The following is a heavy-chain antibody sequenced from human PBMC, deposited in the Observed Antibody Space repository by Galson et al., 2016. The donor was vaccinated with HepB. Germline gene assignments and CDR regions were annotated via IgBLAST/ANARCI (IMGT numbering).Heavy chain of an antibody. CDR3: AREQVLESLLSPNWFDP. V-gene: IGHV3-30-3*01. CDR1: GLTFSSYA. J-gene: IGHJ5*02. CDR2: ISYDGSNK. D-gene: IGHD3-3*01. Sequence: SLRLSCAASGLTFSSYAMHWVRQAPGKGLEWVAVISYDGSNKFYADSVKGRFTISRDNSKNTLYLQVNSLRAEDTAVYYCAREQVLESLLSPNWFDPWGQGTLVTVSS.